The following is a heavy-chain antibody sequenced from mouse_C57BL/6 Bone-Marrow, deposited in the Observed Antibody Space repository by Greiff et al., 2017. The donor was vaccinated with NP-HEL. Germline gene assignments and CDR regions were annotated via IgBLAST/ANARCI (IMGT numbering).Heavy chain of an antibody. CDR2: ILPGSGNT. J-gene: IGHJ2*01. CDR1: GYTFTGNW. Sequence: QVQLKQSGAELMKPGASVKLSCKATGYTFTGNWIEWVKQRPGNGLEWIGEILPGSGNTYYNERFKGKATFNADTSSNTAYMQLSNLTTEDSSIYYCARDYYGSSYFDYWGQGTTLTVSS. D-gene: IGHD1-1*01. V-gene: IGHV1-9*01. CDR3: ARDYYGSSYFDY.